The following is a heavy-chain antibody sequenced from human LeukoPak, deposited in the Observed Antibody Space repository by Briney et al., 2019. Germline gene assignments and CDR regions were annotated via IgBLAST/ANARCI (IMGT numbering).Heavy chain of an antibody. CDR2: ISEDGINK. J-gene: IGHJ4*02. Sequence: GRSLRLSCAASGFTFSNYGMHCVRQAPGKGLERVAGISEDGINKYYADSVKARFTISRDNSNNTLFLQMNNLRADDTAVYYCAKDRETTASGTFDYWGQGVLVTVSS. D-gene: IGHD6-13*01. CDR1: GFTFSNYG. V-gene: IGHV3-30*18. CDR3: AKDRETTASGTFDY.